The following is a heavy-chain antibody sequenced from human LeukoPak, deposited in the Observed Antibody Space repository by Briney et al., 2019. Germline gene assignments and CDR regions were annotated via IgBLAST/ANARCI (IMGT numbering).Heavy chain of an antibody. V-gene: IGHV1-2*02. CDR1: GYTFTGYY. CDR2: INPKSGAS. J-gene: IGHJ4*02. D-gene: IGHD6-13*01. CDR3: ANERDSRYSSSWYYIDY. Sequence: ASVKVSCKASGYTFTGYYMHWVRQAPGQGLEWMGWINPKSGASNCAQKFQDRVTMTKDTSISTAYMEMSRLTADDTAVYYCANERDSRYSSSWYYIDYWGQGTLVTASS.